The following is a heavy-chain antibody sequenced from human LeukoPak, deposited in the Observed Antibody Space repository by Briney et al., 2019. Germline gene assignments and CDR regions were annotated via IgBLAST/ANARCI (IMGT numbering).Heavy chain of an antibody. D-gene: IGHD6-19*01. CDR1: GGSISSYY. CDR2: IYTSGST. J-gene: IGHJ5*02. V-gene: IGHV4-4*07. CDR3: ARHPLLSGWPNWFDP. Sequence: SETLSLTCTVSGGSISSYYWSWIRQPAGKGLEWIGRIYTSGSTNYNPSLKSRVTMSVDTSKNQFSLKLSSVTAADTAVYYCARHPLLSGWPNWFDPWGQGTLVTVSS.